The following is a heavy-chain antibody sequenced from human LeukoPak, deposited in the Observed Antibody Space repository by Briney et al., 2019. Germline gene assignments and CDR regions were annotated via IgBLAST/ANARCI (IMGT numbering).Heavy chain of an antibody. V-gene: IGHV1-69*13. CDR2: IIPIFGTA. J-gene: IGHJ6*02. CDR1: GGTFSSYA. D-gene: IGHD6-19*01. Sequence: SVKVSCKASGGTFSSYAISWVRQAPGQGLEWMGGIIPIFGTANYAQKFQGRVTITADESTSTAYMELSSLRSEDTAVYYCARGTHPPSVAGTYYYYGMDVWGQGTTVTVSS. CDR3: ARGTHPPSVAGTYYYYGMDV.